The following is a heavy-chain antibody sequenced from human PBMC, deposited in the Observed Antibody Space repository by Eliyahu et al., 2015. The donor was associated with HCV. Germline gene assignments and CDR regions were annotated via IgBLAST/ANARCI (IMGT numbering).Heavy chain of an antibody. CDR1: GGSISSYY. CDR3: ARVDTAMEDLYYYYMDV. Sequence: QVQLQESGPGLVKPSETLSLTCTVSGGSISSYYWSWIRQPPGKGLEWIGYIYYSGSTNYNPSLKSRVTISVDTSKNQFSLKLSSVTAADTAVYYCARVDTAMEDLYYYYMDVWGKGTTVTVSS. V-gene: IGHV4-59*01. D-gene: IGHD5-18*01. CDR2: IYYSGST. J-gene: IGHJ6*03.